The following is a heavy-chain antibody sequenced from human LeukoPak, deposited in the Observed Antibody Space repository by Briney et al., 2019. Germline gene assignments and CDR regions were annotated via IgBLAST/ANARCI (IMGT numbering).Heavy chain of an antibody. CDR3: ARRSSIAPRLFDY. CDR2: INPNSGGT. D-gene: IGHD6-6*01. J-gene: IGHJ4*02. V-gene: IGHV1-2*02. CDR1: GYTFSNYY. Sequence: ASVKVSCKASGYTFSNYYLHWVRQAPGQGLEWMGWINPNSGGTNYAQKFQGRVTMTRDTSISTAYMELSSLISDDTAVYYCARRSSIAPRLFDYWGQGTLVTVSS.